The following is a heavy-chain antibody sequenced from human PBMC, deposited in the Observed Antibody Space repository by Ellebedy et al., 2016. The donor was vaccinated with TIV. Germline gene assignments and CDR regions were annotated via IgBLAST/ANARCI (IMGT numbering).Heavy chain of an antibody. Sequence: PGGSLRLSCAASGFTSTSYAMSWVRQAPGKGLEWVSAISGSGGSTYYADSVKGRFTISRDNSENTVFLQMNSLRADETAIYYCAKDRVGGDGRWVFDSWGQGTVVTVSS. D-gene: IGHD3-16*01. CDR2: ISGSGGST. J-gene: IGHJ3*01. CDR3: AKDRVGGDGRWVFDS. CDR1: GFTSTSYA. V-gene: IGHV3-23*01.